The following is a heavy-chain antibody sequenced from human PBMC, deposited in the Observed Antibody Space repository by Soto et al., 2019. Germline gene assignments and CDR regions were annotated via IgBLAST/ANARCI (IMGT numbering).Heavy chain of an antibody. J-gene: IGHJ6*02. CDR3: ARGGSLFYYYGIDV. Sequence: EVQLLESGGGLVQPGGSLRLSCTASGFTFSSNVMSWVRQAPGKGLEWVSAISSSGGATYYADSVKGRFTISREDPKNTLYLQMNSLRAEDTAVYNCARGGSLFYYYGIDVWGQGTTVTVSS. D-gene: IGHD3-16*01. V-gene: IGHV3-23*01. CDR2: ISSSGGAT. CDR1: GFTFSSNV.